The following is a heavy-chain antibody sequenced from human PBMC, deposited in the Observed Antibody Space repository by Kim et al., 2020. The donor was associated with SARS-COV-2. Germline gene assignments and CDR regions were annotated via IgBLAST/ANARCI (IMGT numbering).Heavy chain of an antibody. Sequence: GGSLRLSCAASGFTFSSYAMSWVRQAPGKGLEWVSAISGSGGSTYYADSVKGRFTISRDNSKNTLYLQMNSLRAEDTAVYYCAKDLLTYGYHTGCLDPWGQGTLVTVAS. J-gene: IGHJ5*02. V-gene: IGHV3-23*01. D-gene: IGHD5-12*01. CDR3: AKDLLTYGYHTGCLDP. CDR2: ISGSGGST. CDR1: GFTFSSYA.